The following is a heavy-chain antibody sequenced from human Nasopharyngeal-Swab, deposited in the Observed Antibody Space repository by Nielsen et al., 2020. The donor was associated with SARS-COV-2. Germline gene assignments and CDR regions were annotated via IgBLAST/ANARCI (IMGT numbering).Heavy chain of an antibody. D-gene: IGHD6-13*01. V-gene: IGHV3-13*01. CDR1: GFTFSSYA. CDR3: ARGSSWYSSYYGMDV. Sequence: GGSLRLSCAASGFTFSSYAMSWVRQAPGKGLEWVSAIGTAGDTYYPGSVKGRFTISRENAKNSLYLQMNSLRAGDTAVYYCARGSSWYSSYYGMDVWGQGTTVTVSS. CDR2: IGTAGDT. J-gene: IGHJ6*02.